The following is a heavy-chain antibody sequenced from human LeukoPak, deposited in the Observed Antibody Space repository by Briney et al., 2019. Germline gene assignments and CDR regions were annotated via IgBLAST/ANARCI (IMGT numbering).Heavy chain of an antibody. V-gene: IGHV3-23*01. CDR2: IGGSGGRT. Sequence: GGSLRLSCATSGFTFNNYGLSWVRQAPGKGLEWVSAIGGSGGRTYYADSVTGRFTISRDNSKNTVYLQMNSLRAADTGVYYCARGRIAVALYYGMDVWGHGTTVTVFS. D-gene: IGHD6-19*01. J-gene: IGHJ6*02. CDR3: ARGRIAVALYYGMDV. CDR1: GFTFNNYG.